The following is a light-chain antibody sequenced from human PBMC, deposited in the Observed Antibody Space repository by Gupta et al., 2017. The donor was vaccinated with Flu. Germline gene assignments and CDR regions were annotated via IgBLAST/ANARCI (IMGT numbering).Light chain of an antibody. CDR3: AAWDDSLGDRM. CDR2: TSN. CDR1: SSNIGSNT. Sequence: QSVLTQPPSASGTPGQRVTISCSGSSSNIGSNTVNWYQQLPGAAPKLLIYTSNQRPSGVPDRFSGSKSGTSASLAISGLQSDDEADYYCAAWDDSLGDRMFGGGTKLTVL. V-gene: IGLV1-44*01. J-gene: IGLJ3*02.